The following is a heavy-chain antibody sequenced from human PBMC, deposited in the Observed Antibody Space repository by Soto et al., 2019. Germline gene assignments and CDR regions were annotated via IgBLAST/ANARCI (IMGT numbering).Heavy chain of an antibody. CDR2: IYYSGST. D-gene: IGHD5-12*01. J-gene: IGHJ4*02. CDR3: ARLYTGYEAFDH. Sequence: TLSLTCSVSGGSINSGDYYWSWIRQSPGKGPEWIGYIYYSGSTYYNPSLKSRSTISIDTSKNQFFLDVDSVTAADTAVYYCARLYTGYEAFDHWGQGTLVTVSS. CDR1: GGSINSGDYY. V-gene: IGHV4-30-4*01.